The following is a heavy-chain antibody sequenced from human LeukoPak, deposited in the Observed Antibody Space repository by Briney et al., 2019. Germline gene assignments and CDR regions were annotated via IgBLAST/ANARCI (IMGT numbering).Heavy chain of an antibody. D-gene: IGHD2-15*01. V-gene: IGHV3-30*04. Sequence: QAGGSLRLSCAASGFTFSSYAMHWVRQAPGKGLEWVAVISYDGSNKYYADSVKGRFTISRDNSKNTLYLQMNSLRAEDTAVYYCASGLDIVVVVAALAWGQGTLVTVSS. J-gene: IGHJ5*02. CDR1: GFTFSSYA. CDR3: ASGLDIVVVVAALA. CDR2: ISYDGSNK.